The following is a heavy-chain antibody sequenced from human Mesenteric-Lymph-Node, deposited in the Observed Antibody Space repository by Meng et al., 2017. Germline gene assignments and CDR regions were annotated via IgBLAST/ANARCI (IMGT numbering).Heavy chain of an antibody. J-gene: IGHJ4*02. CDR3: AIQIYDRSGYYYGPFDY. Sequence: GEVGKKPGSCVKYFFKVSYSEYSSYAISLLQQVPGQGLEWMGGIIPIFGTANYAQKFQGRVTITADKSTSTAYMELSSVRSEDTAVYYCAIQIYDRSGYYYGPFDYWGQGTLVTVSS. V-gene: IGHV1-69*06. CDR1: YSEYSSYA. D-gene: IGHD3-22*01. CDR2: IIPIFGTA.